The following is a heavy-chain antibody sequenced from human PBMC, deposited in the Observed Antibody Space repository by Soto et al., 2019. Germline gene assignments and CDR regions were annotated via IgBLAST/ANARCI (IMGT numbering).Heavy chain of an antibody. Sequence: GGSLRLSCAASGFTFSDYYMSWIRQAPGKGLEWVSYISSSSGYTNYADSVKGRFTISRDNSKNTLYLQMNSLRAEDTAVYFCAKELVNSGWTYFDYWGQGTLVTVSS. D-gene: IGHD6-19*01. J-gene: IGHJ4*02. CDR1: GFTFSDYY. CDR2: ISSSSGYT. CDR3: AKELVNSGWTYFDY. V-gene: IGHV3-11*05.